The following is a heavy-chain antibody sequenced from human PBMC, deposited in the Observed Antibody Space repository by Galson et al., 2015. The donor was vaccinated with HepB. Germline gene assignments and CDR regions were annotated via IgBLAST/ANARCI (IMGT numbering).Heavy chain of an antibody. V-gene: IGHV4-59*01. CDR3: ARRVAAAGRGGAFDI. CDR2: IYYSGST. CDR1: GGSISSYY. J-gene: IGHJ3*02. Sequence: SETLSLTCTVSGGSISSYYWSWIRQPPGKGLEWIGYIYYSGSTNYNPSLKSRVTISVDTSKNQFSLKLSSVTAADTAVYYCARRVAAAGRGGAFDIWGQGTMVTVSS. D-gene: IGHD6-13*01.